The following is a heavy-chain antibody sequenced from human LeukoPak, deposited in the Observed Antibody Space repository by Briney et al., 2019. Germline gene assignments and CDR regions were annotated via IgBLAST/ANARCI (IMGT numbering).Heavy chain of an antibody. CDR2: IHDSGST. Sequence: SQTLSLTCAVSGASISSTYWSTWVRQPPGKGLEWIGEIHDSGSTNYNPSLKSRVTISVDKSKKQFSLNLTSVTAADTAVYYCATRATDGPLWGQGTLVTVSS. J-gene: IGHJ4*02. CDR1: GASISSTYW. CDR3: ATRATDGPL. V-gene: IGHV4-4*02. D-gene: IGHD5-24*01.